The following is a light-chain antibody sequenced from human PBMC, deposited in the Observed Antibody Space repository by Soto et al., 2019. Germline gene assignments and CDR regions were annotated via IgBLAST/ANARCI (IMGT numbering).Light chain of an antibody. Sequence: EIVLTQSPGTLSLSPGERATLSCRASQSVSSSSLAWYQQKTGQAPRLLIYGASSRATGIPDRFSGSGSGTDFTLTISRLEPEDFAVFYCQQYCSSPYTFGQGTKLEIK. CDR2: GAS. V-gene: IGKV3-20*01. J-gene: IGKJ2*01. CDR1: QSVSSSS. CDR3: QQYCSSPYT.